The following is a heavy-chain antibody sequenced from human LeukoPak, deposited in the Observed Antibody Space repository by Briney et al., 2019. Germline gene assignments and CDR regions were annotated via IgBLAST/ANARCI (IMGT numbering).Heavy chain of an antibody. CDR3: AIPGSIVVVIAPLGY. J-gene: IGHJ4*02. CDR2: ISGSGGST. CDR1: GFTFSSYA. D-gene: IGHD2-21*01. Sequence: GGSLRLSCAASGFTFSSYAMSWVRQAPGKGLEWVSAISGSGGSTYYADSVKGRFTISRDNSKNTLYLQMNSLRAEDTAVYYCAIPGSIVVVIAPLGYWGQGTLVTVSS. V-gene: IGHV3-23*01.